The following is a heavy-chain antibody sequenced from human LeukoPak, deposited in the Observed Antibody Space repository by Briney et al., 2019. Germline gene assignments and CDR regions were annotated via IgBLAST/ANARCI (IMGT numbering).Heavy chain of an antibody. CDR1: GFTFSPYW. CDR3: ARDGDVSGYSD. CDR2: IKQDGSEK. J-gene: IGHJ1*01. V-gene: IGHV3-7*01. Sequence: GGSLRLSCAGSGFTFSPYWMSWVRQAPGKGLEWVANIKQDGSEKYYVDSVKGRFAISRDNAKNSLYLQMNSLRAEDTAVYYCARDGDVSGYSDWGQGILVTVSS. D-gene: IGHD3-22*01.